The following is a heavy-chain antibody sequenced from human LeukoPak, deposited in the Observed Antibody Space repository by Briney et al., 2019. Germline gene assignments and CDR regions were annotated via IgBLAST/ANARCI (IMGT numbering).Heavy chain of an antibody. CDR2: ISGSGGHT. CDR1: GFAFQTYA. Sequence: GGSLRRSCATSGFAFQTYALSWVRQAPGKGLEWVSTISGSGGHTYHADSVKGRFTISSDNSRDTLYLQMNSLRAEDTAVYYCAKFFRRVATLWEYYDCWGQGTLVTVSS. J-gene: IGHJ4*02. D-gene: IGHD5-12*01. CDR3: AKFFRRVATLWEYYDC. V-gene: IGHV3-23*01.